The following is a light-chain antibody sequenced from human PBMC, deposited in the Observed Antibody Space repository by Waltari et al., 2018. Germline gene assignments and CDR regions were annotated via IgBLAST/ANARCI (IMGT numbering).Light chain of an antibody. CDR2: DVS. CDR3: CSYAGNSTLV. Sequence: QSALTQPASVSGSPGQSITISCTETSSDVGGYNFVSWYQQHPGKAPKLMIYDVSKRPAVVSNRFSGSKSGNTASLTISGLQADDEADYYCCSYAGNSTLVFGGGTKLTVL. V-gene: IGLV2-23*02. J-gene: IGLJ3*02. CDR1: SSDVGGYNF.